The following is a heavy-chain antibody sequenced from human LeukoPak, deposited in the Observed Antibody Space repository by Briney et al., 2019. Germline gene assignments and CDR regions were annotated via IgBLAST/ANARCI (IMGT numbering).Heavy chain of an antibody. CDR2: TWSDGRSE. Sequence: GGSPRLSCVVSGVSLSSHGMHWVRQAPGKRLEWLTFTWSDGRSEYYADSVKGRFSVSRDNSKNTVYLQIDSLRVEDTAVYYCARDRGNDYFDSWGQGTLVTVSS. V-gene: IGHV3-33*01. J-gene: IGHJ4*02. CDR3: ARDRGNDYFDS. CDR1: GVSLSSHG.